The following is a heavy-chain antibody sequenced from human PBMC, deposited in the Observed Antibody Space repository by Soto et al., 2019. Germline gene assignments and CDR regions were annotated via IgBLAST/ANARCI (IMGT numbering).Heavy chain of an antibody. D-gene: IGHD3-22*01. V-gene: IGHV4-59*08. CDR3: ARQGINRGYYNY. CDR1: GGSISSYY. Sequence: TLSLTCTVSGGSISSYYWSWIRQPPGKGLEWIGYIYYSGSTNYNPSLKSRVTISVDTSKNQFSLKLSSVTAADTAVYYCARQGINRGYYNYWGQGTLVTSPQ. J-gene: IGHJ4*02. CDR2: IYYSGST.